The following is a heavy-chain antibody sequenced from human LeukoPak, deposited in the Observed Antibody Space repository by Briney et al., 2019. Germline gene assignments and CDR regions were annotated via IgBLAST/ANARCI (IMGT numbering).Heavy chain of an antibody. J-gene: IGHJ4*02. CDR2: ISHDGRNK. V-gene: IGHV3-30*18. Sequence: PGGSLRLSCVVSGFSFDLSAMHWVRQAPGKGLEWVALISHDGRNKYNTDSVKGRFTISRDNSKNTLYLQMNSLRAEDTAVYYCAKALSSSWPFDYWGQGTLVTVSS. CDR3: AKALSSSWPFDY. D-gene: IGHD6-13*01. CDR1: GFSFDLSA.